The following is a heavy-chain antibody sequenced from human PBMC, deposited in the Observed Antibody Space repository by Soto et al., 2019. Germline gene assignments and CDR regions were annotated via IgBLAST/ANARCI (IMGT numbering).Heavy chain of an antibody. CDR1: GGSMRNYY. Sequence: PSETLYLTCTVSGGSMRNYYCSWIRQPAGKGLEWIGRIYTTGSTHYNPSLKSRVTLSIDMSKNQFSLKLNSVTAADTAVYYCAREPPPIYEILTGHFDHWGQGTLVTVSS. CDR2: IYTTGST. V-gene: IGHV4-4*07. CDR3: AREPPPIYEILTGHFDH. D-gene: IGHD3-9*01. J-gene: IGHJ4*02.